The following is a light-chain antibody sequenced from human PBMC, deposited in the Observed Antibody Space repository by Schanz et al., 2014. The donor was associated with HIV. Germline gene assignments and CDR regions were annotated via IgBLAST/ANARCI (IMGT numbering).Light chain of an antibody. CDR2: AAS. CDR3: QQSYSTPYT. CDR1: QTISSY. J-gene: IGKJ2*01. Sequence: DIQMTQSPSSLSASVGDRVSITCRARQTISSYLHWYQQKPGKAPKLLISAASSLHSGVPSRFSGSRSGTDFTLTISSLQPEDFATYYCQQSYSTPYTLGQGTKLEIK. V-gene: IGKV1-39*01.